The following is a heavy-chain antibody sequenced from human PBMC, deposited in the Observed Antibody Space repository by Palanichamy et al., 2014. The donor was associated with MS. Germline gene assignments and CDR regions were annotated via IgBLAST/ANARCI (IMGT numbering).Heavy chain of an antibody. CDR3: AKPQLTSIVKTLLDS. V-gene: IGHV3-23*01. CDR1: GFTFSTYA. Sequence: EVQLLESGGGLVQPGGSLRLSCAASGFTFSTYAMSWVRQAPGKGLEWVSAINLNGGSTYYADSVKGRFTISRDNSKNTLYLQMNSLRAEDTAVYYCAKPQLTSIVKTLLDSWGQGTLVTVSS. CDR2: INLNGGST. J-gene: IGHJ4*02. D-gene: IGHD1-1*01.